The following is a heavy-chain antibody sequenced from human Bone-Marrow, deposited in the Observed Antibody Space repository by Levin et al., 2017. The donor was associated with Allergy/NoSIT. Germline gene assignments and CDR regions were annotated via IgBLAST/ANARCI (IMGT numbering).Heavy chain of an antibody. D-gene: IGHD2-2*01. V-gene: IGHV3-21*01. J-gene: IGHJ6*02. CDR3: AKSEADIVLVPAAHLNNYDYYGMDV. CDR1: GFTFSSYS. Sequence: GGSLRLSCAASGFTFSSYSMNWVRQAPGKGLEWVSSISSSSSYIYYADSVKGRFTISRDNAKNSLYLQMNSLRAEDTAVYYCAKSEADIVLVPAAHLNNYDYYGMDVWGQGTTVTVSS. CDR2: ISSSSSYI.